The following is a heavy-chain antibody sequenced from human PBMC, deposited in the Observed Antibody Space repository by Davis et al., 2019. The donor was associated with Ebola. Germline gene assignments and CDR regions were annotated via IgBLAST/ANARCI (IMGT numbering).Heavy chain of an antibody. CDR2: ISGFNGNT. V-gene: IGHV1-18*01. Sequence: AASVKVSCKASGYTFNTYGISWVRLAPGQGLEWMGWISGFNGNTNYAQKFQGRLTLTTDTSTSTVYMEMRSLTSDDTAEYYCARGRNGGWDFDYWGQGTRVTVSS. CDR3: ARGRNGGWDFDY. J-gene: IGHJ4*02. D-gene: IGHD6-19*01. CDR1: GYTFNTYG.